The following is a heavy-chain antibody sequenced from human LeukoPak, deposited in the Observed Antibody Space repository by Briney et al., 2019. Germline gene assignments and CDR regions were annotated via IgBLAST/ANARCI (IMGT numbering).Heavy chain of an antibody. J-gene: IGHJ4*02. CDR3: ASRSSVAASGPG. CDR2: INSDGSST. Sequence: GGSLRLSCAASGFTFSSYWMHWVRQAPGKGLVWVSRINSDGSSTSYADSVKGRFTISRDNAKNTLYLQMNSLRAGDTAVYYCASRSSVAASGPGWGQGTLVTVSS. D-gene: IGHD2-15*01. CDR1: GFTFSSYW. V-gene: IGHV3-74*01.